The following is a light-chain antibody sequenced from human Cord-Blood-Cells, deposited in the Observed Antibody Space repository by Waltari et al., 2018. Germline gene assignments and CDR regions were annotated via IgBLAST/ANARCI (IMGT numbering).Light chain of an antibody. CDR2: EGS. CDR1: SSDVGSYNL. Sequence: QSALTQPASVSGSPGQSITISCTGTSSDVGSYNLVSWYQQHPGQAPKLMIYEGSKRASGVENRFSGSKSGNTASLTISGLQAEDEADYYCCSYAGSSTLVFGGGTKLTVL. J-gene: IGLJ3*02. V-gene: IGLV2-23*01. CDR3: CSYAGSSTLV.